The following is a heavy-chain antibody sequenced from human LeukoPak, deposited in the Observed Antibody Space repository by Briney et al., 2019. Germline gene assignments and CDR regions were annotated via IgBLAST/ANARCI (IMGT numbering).Heavy chain of an antibody. CDR1: GGSISNSSYY. CDR2: NYYSGST. J-gene: IGHJ4*02. Sequence: SETLSVTSTVSGGSISNSSYYWGWIRQPPGKGLEWLGSNYYSGSTYYHPSLKSRVTISLDTSKNQYSLKLSSVTAADTAVYYCARQNMAARAPTPIDYWGQGTLVTVSS. V-gene: IGHV4-39*01. D-gene: IGHD6-6*01. CDR3: ARQNMAARAPTPIDY.